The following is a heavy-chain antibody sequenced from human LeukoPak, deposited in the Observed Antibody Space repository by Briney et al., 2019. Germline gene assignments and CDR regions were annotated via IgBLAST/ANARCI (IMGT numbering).Heavy chain of an antibody. CDR2: IYYSGST. Sequence: PSETLSLTCTVSGGSISSYYWSWIWQPPGKGLEWIGYIYYSGSTNHNPSLKSRVTISVDTSKNQFSLKLSSVTAADTALYYCARQSSSGYLYYFDYWGQGALVTVSS. D-gene: IGHD3-22*01. CDR1: GGSISSYY. V-gene: IGHV4-59*08. CDR3: ARQSSSGYLYYFDY. J-gene: IGHJ4*02.